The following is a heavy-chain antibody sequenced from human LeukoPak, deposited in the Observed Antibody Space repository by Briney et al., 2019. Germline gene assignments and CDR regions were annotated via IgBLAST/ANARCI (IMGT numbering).Heavy chain of an antibody. D-gene: IGHD2-8*01. CDR3: AKDGTNGVCGY. V-gene: IGHV3-30*18. J-gene: IGHJ4*02. CDR2: ISYDGSNK. CDR1: GFTFSSYG. Sequence: PGGSLRLSCAASGFTFSSYGMHWVRQAPGKGLEWAAVISYDGSNKYYADSVKGRFTISRDNSKNTLYLQMNSLRAEDTAVYYCAKDGTNGVCGYWGQGTLVTVSS.